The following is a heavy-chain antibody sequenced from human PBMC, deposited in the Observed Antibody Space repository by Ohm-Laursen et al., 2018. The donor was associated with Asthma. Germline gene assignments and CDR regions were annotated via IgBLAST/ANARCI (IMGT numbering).Heavy chain of an antibody. CDR1: GGSISSYY. J-gene: IGHJ6*02. D-gene: IGHD2-15*01. Sequence: SDTLSLTCTVSGGSISSYYWSWIRQPPGKGLEWIGYIYYSGSTYYNPSLKSRVTISVDTSKNQFSLKLSSVTAADTAVYYCARDHCGGSCYSGHYYYYGMDVWGQGTTVTVSS. CDR2: IYYSGST. V-gene: IGHV4-59*06. CDR3: ARDHCGGSCYSGHYYYYGMDV.